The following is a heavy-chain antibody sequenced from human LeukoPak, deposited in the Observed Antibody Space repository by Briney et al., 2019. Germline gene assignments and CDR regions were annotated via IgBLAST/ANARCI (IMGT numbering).Heavy chain of an antibody. Sequence: PGGSLRLSCAASGFTFSRYWMSWVRQAPGKGLEWVGNINQDGSEKFYVDSVKGRFTISRDNAKKSLYLQMNSLRADDTAVYFCARGDYYDSSGFYTDAFDIWGQGTMVTASS. CDR2: INQDGSEK. CDR1: GFTFSRYW. D-gene: IGHD3-22*01. J-gene: IGHJ3*02. CDR3: ARGDYYDSSGFYTDAFDI. V-gene: IGHV3-7*01.